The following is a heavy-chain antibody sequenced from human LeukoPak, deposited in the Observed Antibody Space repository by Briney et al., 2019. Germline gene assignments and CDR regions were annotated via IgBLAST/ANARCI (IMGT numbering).Heavy chain of an antibody. V-gene: IGHV4-39*01. CDR1: GGSISSSSYY. J-gene: IGHJ4*02. Sequence: PSETLSLTCTVSGGSISSSSYYWGWIRQPPGKGLEWLGSIFYGGNTYYNPSLKSRVTMSVDTSKNQFSLKLSSVTAADTAVYYCARHGSYYAVHFFDYWGQGTLVTVSS. D-gene: IGHD1-26*01. CDR3: ARHGSYYAVHFFDY. CDR2: IFYGGNT.